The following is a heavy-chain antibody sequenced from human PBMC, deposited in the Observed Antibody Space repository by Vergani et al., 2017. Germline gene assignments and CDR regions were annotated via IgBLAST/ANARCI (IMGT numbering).Heavy chain of an antibody. CDR2: INPNSGGT. Sequence: QVQLVQSGAEAKKPGASVKVSCKASGYTFTGYYMHWVRQAPGQGLEWMGWINPNSGGTNYAQKFQGRVTMTRDTSISTAYMELSRLRSDDTAVYYCARVKGRSCSGGSCLYYWGQGTLVTVSS. CDR3: ARVKGRSCSGGSCLYY. D-gene: IGHD2-15*01. CDR1: GYTFTGYY. V-gene: IGHV1-2*02. J-gene: IGHJ4*02.